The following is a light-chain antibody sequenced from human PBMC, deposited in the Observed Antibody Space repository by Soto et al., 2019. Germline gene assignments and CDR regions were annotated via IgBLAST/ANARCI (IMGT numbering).Light chain of an antibody. CDR2: WAS. V-gene: IGKV4-1*01. J-gene: IGKJ1*01. Sequence: DIVMTQSPDSLAVSLVERATINCKSSQSVLYSSNNKNSVAWYQQKPGQPPQLLIYWASTRESGVPDRFSGSESGTDFTLTISSLQAEDVAVYYCQPYYTNRWKSGQGTK. CDR3: QPYYTNRWK. CDR1: QSVLYSSNNKNS.